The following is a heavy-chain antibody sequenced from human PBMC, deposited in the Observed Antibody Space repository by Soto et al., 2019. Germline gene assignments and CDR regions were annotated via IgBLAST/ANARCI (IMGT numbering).Heavy chain of an antibody. CDR2: INHSGST. V-gene: IGHV4-34*01. J-gene: IGHJ2*01. D-gene: IGHD4-17*01. CDR3: ARSPTVTSDWYFDL. Sequence: QVQLQQWGAGLLKPSETLSLTCAVYGGSFSGYYWSWIRQPPGKGPEWIGEINHSGSTNYNPSLKSRVTISVDTSKNQFSLKLSSVTAADTAVYYCARSPTVTSDWYFDLWGRGTLVTVSS. CDR1: GGSFSGYY.